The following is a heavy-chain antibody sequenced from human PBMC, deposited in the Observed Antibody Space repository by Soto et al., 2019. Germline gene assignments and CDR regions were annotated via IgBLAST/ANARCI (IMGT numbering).Heavy chain of an antibody. CDR2: TYYRSKWYN. CDR3: ARDPGCSSTSCYRYNWFDP. Sequence: PSQTLSLTCAISGDSVSSNSAAWNWIRQSPSRGLEWLGRTYYRSKWYNDYAVSVKSRITINPDTSKNQFSLQLNSVTPEDTAVYYCARDPGCSSTSCYRYNWFDPRGQGTLVTVSS. J-gene: IGHJ5*02. CDR1: GDSVSSNSAA. V-gene: IGHV6-1*01. D-gene: IGHD2-2*01.